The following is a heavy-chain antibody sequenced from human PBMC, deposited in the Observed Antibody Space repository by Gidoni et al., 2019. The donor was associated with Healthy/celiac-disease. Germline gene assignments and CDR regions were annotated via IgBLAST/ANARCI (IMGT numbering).Heavy chain of an antibody. Sequence: QVQRVQSGAEVKKPGSSVKVSCKASGGTCSSYAISWVRQAPGQGLEWMGGIIPIFGTANYAQKFQGRVTITADKSTSTAYMELSSLRSEDTAVYYCARCIAAAGSEGWFDPWGQGTLVTVSS. D-gene: IGHD6-13*01. J-gene: IGHJ5*02. V-gene: IGHV1-69*06. CDR3: ARCIAAAGSEGWFDP. CDR1: GGTCSSYA. CDR2: IIPIFGTA.